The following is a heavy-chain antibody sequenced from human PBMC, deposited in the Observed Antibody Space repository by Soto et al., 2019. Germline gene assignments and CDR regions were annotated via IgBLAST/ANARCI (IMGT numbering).Heavy chain of an antibody. CDR1: GFTFSSYS. D-gene: IGHD3-3*01. CDR2: ISSSSSTI. V-gene: IGHV3-48*02. Sequence: EVQLVESGGGLVQPGGSLRLSCAASGFTFSSYSMNWVRQAPGKGLEWVSYISSSSSTIYYADSVKGRFTISRDNAKNSLYLQMNSLRDEDTAVYYCARGPTSSYYDFLNWFDPWGQGTLVTVSS. J-gene: IGHJ5*02. CDR3: ARGPTSSYYDFLNWFDP.